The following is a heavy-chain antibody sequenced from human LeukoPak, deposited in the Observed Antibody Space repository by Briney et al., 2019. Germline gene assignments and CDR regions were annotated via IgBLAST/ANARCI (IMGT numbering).Heavy chain of an antibody. V-gene: IGHV4-59*01. CDR3: ARGSYYFDY. CDR1: SGSINTYY. J-gene: IGHJ4*02. D-gene: IGHD1-26*01. CDR2: IYYSGST. Sequence: PSETLSLTCTVSSGSINTYYWSWIRQPPGKGLEWIGYIYYSGSTNYNPSLESRVTISVDTSKNQFSLKLSSVTAADTAVYYCARGSYYFDYWGQGTLVTVSS.